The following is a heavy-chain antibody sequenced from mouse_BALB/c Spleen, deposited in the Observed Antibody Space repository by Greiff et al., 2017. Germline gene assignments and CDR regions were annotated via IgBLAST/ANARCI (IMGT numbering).Heavy chain of an antibody. J-gene: IGHJ3*01. CDR2: ISSGGSYT. CDR1: GFTFSSYT. Sequence: EVKLVESGGGLVKPGGSLKLSCAASGFTFSSYTMSWVRQTPEKRLEWVATISSGGSYTYYPDSVKGRFTISRANAKNTLYLQMSSLKSEDTAMYYCTRGGYDSPWFAYWGQGTLVTVSA. CDR3: TRGGYDSPWFAY. V-gene: IGHV5-6-4*01. D-gene: IGHD2-4*01.